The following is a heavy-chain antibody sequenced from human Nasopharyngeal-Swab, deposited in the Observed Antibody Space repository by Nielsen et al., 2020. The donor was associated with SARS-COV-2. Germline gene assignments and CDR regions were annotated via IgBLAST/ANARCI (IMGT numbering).Heavy chain of an antibody. Sequence: ASVKLSCKASGYTFTSYDINWVRQATGQGLEWMGWMNPNSGNTGYAQKFQGRVTMTRNTSISTAYMELSSLRSEYTAVYYCARAGEGVVVPAATMGGTYYYYYYMDVWGKGTTVTVSS. CDR2: MNPNSGNT. J-gene: IGHJ6*03. V-gene: IGHV1-8*01. D-gene: IGHD2-2*01. CDR3: ARAGEGVVVPAATMGGTYYYYYYMDV. CDR1: GYTFTSYD.